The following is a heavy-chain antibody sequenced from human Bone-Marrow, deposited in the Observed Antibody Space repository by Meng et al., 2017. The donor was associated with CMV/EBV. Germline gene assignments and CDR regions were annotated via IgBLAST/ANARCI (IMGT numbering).Heavy chain of an antibody. Sequence: SLKISFAASGFTFSSYAMHWVRQAPGKGLEWVAVISYDGSNKYYADSVKGRFTISRDKSKNTLYLQMNSVGAEDTDVYYCARDEVLYGYSSSHSLDYWDQGTMVTVSS. V-gene: IGHV3-30-3*01. J-gene: IGHJ4*02. CDR2: ISYDGSNK. CDR1: GFTFSSYA. CDR3: ARDEVLYGYSSSHSLDY. D-gene: IGHD6-6*01.